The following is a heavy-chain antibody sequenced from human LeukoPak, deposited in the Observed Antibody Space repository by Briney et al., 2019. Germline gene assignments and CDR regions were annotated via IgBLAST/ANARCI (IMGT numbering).Heavy chain of an antibody. Sequence: GGSLRLSCAASGFTFSRYSMHWVRQAPGKGLVWVSHVNSDGSGTDYADSVKGRFTISRDNAKNTLYLQMNSLRAEDTAVYYCARGYSYGFLGTPWGYWGQGTLVTVSS. CDR3: ARGYSYGFLGTPWGY. CDR1: GFTFSRYS. V-gene: IGHV3-74*01. D-gene: IGHD5-18*01. CDR2: VNSDGSGT. J-gene: IGHJ4*02.